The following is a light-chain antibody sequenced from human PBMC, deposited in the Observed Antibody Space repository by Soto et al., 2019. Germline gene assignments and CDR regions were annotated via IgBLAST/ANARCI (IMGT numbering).Light chain of an antibody. CDR1: QDVGSL. J-gene: IGKJ5*01. Sequence: EVVLTQSPATLSLSAGERASLSCRASQDVGSLIAWYQQKPGQPPRLLIYDAPNRATGIPARFSGSGSGTDFVLTISSLEPEDFAVYYCHQRRSWPITFGQGTRLEIK. CDR2: DAP. CDR3: HQRRSWPIT. V-gene: IGKV3-11*01.